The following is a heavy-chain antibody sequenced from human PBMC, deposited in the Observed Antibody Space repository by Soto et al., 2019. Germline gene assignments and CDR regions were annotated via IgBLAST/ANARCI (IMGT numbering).Heavy chain of an antibody. CDR1: GYTFTGYY. Sequence: ASVKVSCKASGYTFTGYYMHCVRQAPGQGLEWMGWINPNSGGTNYAQKFQGRVTMTRDTSISTAYMELSRLRSDDTAVYYCARAYSGYETTNGMDVWGQGTTVTVSS. J-gene: IGHJ6*02. CDR3: ARAYSGYETTNGMDV. CDR2: INPNSGGT. V-gene: IGHV1-2*02. D-gene: IGHD5-12*01.